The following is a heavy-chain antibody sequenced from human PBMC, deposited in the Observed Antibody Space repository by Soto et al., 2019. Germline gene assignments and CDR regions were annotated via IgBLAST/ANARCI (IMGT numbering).Heavy chain of an antibody. J-gene: IGHJ6*02. CDR1: GFTFSSYG. D-gene: IGHD6-19*01. Sequence: QVQLVESGGGVVQPGRSLRLSCAASGFTFSSYGMHWVRQAPGKGLEWVAVIWYDGSNKYYADSVKGRFTISRDNSKNTLYLQKNSLRAEDTAVYYCARSSGWSGLYYYGMDVWGQGTTVTVSS. CDR3: ARSSGWSGLYYYGMDV. V-gene: IGHV3-33*01. CDR2: IWYDGSNK.